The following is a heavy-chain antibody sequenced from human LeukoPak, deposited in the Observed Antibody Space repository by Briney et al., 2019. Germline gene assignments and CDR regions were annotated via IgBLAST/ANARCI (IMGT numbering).Heavy chain of an antibody. J-gene: IGHJ6*03. Sequence: SETLSLTCGVSGGSFSGHYWSWIRQPPGKGLEWIGEISHTGTTHSNPSLKSRVTISVDTSKNQFSLKLSSVTAADTAVYYCARVRGVVVATADYYYMDVWGKGTTVTVSS. D-gene: IGHD2-15*01. CDR1: GGSFSGHY. CDR2: ISHTGTT. CDR3: ARVRGVVVATADYYYMDV. V-gene: IGHV4-34*01.